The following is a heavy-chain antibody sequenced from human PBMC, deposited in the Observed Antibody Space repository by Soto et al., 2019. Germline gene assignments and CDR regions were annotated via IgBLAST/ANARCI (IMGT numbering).Heavy chain of an antibody. CDR2: ISYDGSNK. CDR1: GFTFSSYA. Sequence: GGSLRLSCAASGFTFSSYAMHWVRQAPGKGLEWVAVISYDGSNKYYADSVKGRFNISRDNSKNTLYLQMNSLRAEDTAVYYCARDYYDSSGYYSYCLWGQGTLVTVSS. CDR3: ARDYYDSSGYYSYCL. V-gene: IGHV3-30-3*01. J-gene: IGHJ4*02. D-gene: IGHD3-22*01.